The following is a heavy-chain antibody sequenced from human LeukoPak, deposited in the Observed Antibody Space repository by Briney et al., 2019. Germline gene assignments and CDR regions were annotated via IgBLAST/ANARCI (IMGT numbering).Heavy chain of an antibody. V-gene: IGHV3-33*01. Sequence: GRSLRLSCAASGFTFSSYGMHWVRQAPGKGLEWVALIWYDGSNKYYTDSVKGRLTISRDNSKNTLYLQMNSLRAEDTAIYYCAREGPRGNSQFDYWGQGTLVTVSS. D-gene: IGHD2/OR15-2a*01. J-gene: IGHJ4*02. CDR2: IWYDGSNK. CDR3: AREGPRGNSQFDY. CDR1: GFTFSSYG.